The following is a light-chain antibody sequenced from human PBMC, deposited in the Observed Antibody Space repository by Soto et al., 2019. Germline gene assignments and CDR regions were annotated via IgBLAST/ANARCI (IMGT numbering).Light chain of an antibody. J-gene: IGLJ1*01. CDR3: NSYKITSTYV. Sequence: QSVLTQPASVSGSPGQSITISCTGSSSDVGGYNYVSWYQHHPGKAPKLILYEVSNRPSGVSNRFSGSKSGITASLTISGLRDEEEADYYCNSYKITSTYVFGTGTKVTVL. CDR2: EVS. V-gene: IGLV2-14*01. CDR1: SSDVGGYNY.